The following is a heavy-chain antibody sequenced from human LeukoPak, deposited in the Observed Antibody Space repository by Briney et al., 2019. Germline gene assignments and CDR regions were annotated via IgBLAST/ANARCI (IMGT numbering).Heavy chain of an antibody. CDR2: IYYSGST. CDR3: ARAAPDYGSGSYYKDY. D-gene: IGHD3-10*01. V-gene: IGHV4-31*03. J-gene: IGHJ4*02. Sequence: SQTLSLTCTVSGGSISGGGYYWSWIRQHPGKGLEWIGYIYYSGSTYYNPSLKSRVTISVDTSKNQFSLKLSSVTAADTAVYYCARAAPDYGSGSYYKDYWGQGTLVTVSS. CDR1: GGSISGGGYY.